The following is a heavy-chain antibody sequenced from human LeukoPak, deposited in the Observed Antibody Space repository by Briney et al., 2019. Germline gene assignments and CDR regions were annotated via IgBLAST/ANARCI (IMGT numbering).Heavy chain of an antibody. CDR3: ARDTGYGGNLGFDY. J-gene: IGHJ4*02. CDR1: GGSISSGGYY. V-gene: IGHV4-31*03. Sequence: SETLSLTCTVSGGSISSGGYYWSWIRQHPGKGLEWIGYIYYSGSTYYNPSLKSRVTISVDTSKNQFSLKLSSVTAADTAVYYCARDTGYGGNLGFDYWGRGTLVTVSS. D-gene: IGHD4-23*01. CDR2: IYYSGST.